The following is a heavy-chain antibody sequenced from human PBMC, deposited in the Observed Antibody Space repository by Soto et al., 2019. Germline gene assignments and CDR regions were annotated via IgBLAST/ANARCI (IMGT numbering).Heavy chain of an antibody. V-gene: IGHV3-33*01. CDR1: GFTFSSYG. CDR2: IWYDGSNK. CDR3: ARGGFGNSYGHNDAFDI. D-gene: IGHD5-18*01. J-gene: IGHJ3*02. Sequence: GGSLRLSCAASGFTFSSYGMHWVRQAPGKGLEWVAVIWYDGSNKYYADSVKGRFTISRDNSKNTLYLQMNSLRAEDTAVYYCARGGFGNSYGHNDAFDIWGQGTMVTVSS.